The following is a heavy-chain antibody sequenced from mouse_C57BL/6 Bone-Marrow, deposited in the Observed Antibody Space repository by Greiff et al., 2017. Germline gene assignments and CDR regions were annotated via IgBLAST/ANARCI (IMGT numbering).Heavy chain of an antibody. J-gene: IGHJ4*01. Sequence: QVQLQQPGAELVKPGASVKMSCKASGYTFTSYWLTWVKQRPGQGLERIGDIYPGSGSTNYNEQFMSKATLTVDTSSSAAYMQLSSLASEDSAVYYCARSPIYYGNCYAMDYWGQGTSVTVSS. CDR1: GYTFTSYW. CDR3: ARSPIYYGNCYAMDY. D-gene: IGHD2-1*01. CDR2: IYPGSGST. V-gene: IGHV1-55*01.